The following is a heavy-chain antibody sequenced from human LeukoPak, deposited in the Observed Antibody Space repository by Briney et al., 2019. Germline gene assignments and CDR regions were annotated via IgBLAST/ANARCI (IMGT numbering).Heavy chain of an antibody. CDR3: AAHYDSSGYLAPFDY. CDR2: ISAYNGNT. V-gene: IGHV1-18*01. Sequence: ASVKVSCKASGYTFTSYGISWVRQAPGQGLEWMGWISAYNGNTNYAQKFQGRVTMTTDTSTSTAYMELRSLRSDDTAVYYCAAHYDSSGYLAPFDYWGRGTLVTVSS. J-gene: IGHJ4*02. CDR1: GYTFTSYG. D-gene: IGHD3-22*01.